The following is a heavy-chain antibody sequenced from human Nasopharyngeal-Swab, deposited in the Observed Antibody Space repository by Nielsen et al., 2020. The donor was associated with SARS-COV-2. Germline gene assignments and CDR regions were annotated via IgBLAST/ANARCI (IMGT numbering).Heavy chain of an antibody. D-gene: IGHD7-27*01. CDR2: INSDGSRT. V-gene: IGHV3-74*01. J-gene: IGHJ4*02. CDR1: GFTFSNYW. CDR3: ARDFDKTGD. Sequence: SLKTSCAVSGFTFSNYWIHWVRQAPGKGLVWVSRINSDGSRTGYADSVKGRFAISRDNAKNTVYLEMNSLRAEDTAVYYCARDFDKTGDWGQGTLVTVCS.